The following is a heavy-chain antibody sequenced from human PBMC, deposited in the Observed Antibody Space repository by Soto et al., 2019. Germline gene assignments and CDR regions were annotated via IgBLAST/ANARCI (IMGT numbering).Heavy chain of an antibody. CDR3: AKGRLAYSGSYSVDY. CDR1: GFTFSTYG. CDR2: ISYDGGVT. V-gene: IGHV3-30*18. Sequence: QLQLVESGGGVVQPGKSLRLSCAASGFTFSTYGMHWVRQAPGKGLEWVALISYDGGVTKYVDSVQGRFTISRDSSTNTLFLQMNSLRAEDTAVYYCAKGRLAYSGSYSVDYWGQGTLVTVSS. J-gene: IGHJ4*02. D-gene: IGHD1-26*01.